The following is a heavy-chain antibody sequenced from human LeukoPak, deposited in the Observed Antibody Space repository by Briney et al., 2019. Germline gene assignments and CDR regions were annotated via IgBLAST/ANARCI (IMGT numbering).Heavy chain of an antibody. V-gene: IGHV4-30-2*01. D-gene: IGHD7-27*01. CDR1: GGALSSGGYY. J-gene: IGHJ4*02. CDR3: ARRLWGSPAGYYFDS. CDR2: IYHSGTP. Sequence: SETLSLTCTVSGGALSSGGYYWTWIRQPPGKGLEWIGNIYHSGTPYYNPSLKSRVTLSVDRSKNQFSLKMTSVTAADTAVYYCARRLWGSPAGYYFDSWGQGALVTVSS.